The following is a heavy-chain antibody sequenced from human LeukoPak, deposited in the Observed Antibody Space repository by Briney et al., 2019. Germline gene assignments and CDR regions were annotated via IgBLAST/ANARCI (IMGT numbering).Heavy chain of an antibody. D-gene: IGHD4-11*01. Sequence: GGSLRLSCAASGFTFSSYEMNWVRQAPGKGLEWVSYISSSGSTIYYADSVKGRFTISRDNAKNSLYLQMNSLRAEDTAVYYCARDHYSNHYFDHWGQGTLVTVSS. CDR1: GFTFSSYE. CDR2: ISSSGSTI. J-gene: IGHJ4*02. CDR3: ARDHYSNHYFDH. V-gene: IGHV3-48*03.